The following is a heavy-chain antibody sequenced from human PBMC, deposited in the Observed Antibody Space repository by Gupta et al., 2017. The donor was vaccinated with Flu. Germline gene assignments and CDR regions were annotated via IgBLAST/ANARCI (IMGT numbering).Heavy chain of an antibody. CDR3: AKGVRWRPELYYYYYYMDV. Sequence: WVRQVPGKGLEWVSGISWNGGPIGYADSVKGRFTISREIAKTSVYLQMNSLRFEDTALYFCAKGVRWRPELYYYYYYMDVWGKGTTVTVSS. V-gene: IGHV3-9*01. J-gene: IGHJ6*03. CDR2: ISWNGGPI. D-gene: IGHD1-7*01.